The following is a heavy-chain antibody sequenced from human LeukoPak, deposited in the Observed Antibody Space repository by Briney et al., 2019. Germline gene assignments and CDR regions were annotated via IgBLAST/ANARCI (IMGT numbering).Heavy chain of an antibody. CDR2: IYHSGST. Sequence: PSQTLSLTCAVPGYSISSGYYWGWIRQPPGKGLEWIGSIYHSGSTYYIPSLKSRVTISVDTSKNQFSLKLSSVTAADTAVYYCASWVVIAEIDYWGQGTLVTVSS. CDR1: GYSISSGYY. V-gene: IGHV4-38-2*01. D-gene: IGHD2-21*01. CDR3: ASWVVIAEIDY. J-gene: IGHJ4*02.